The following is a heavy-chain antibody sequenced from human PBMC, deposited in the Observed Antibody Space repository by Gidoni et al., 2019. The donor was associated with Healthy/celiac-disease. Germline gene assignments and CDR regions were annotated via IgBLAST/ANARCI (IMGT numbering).Heavy chain of an antibody. CDR3: ARDRGTSKRDFVLRYFDWLFY. J-gene: IGHJ4*02. D-gene: IGHD3-9*01. V-gene: IGHV3-48*03. CDR2: ISSSGSTI. Sequence: EVQLVESGGGLVQPGGSLRLSCAASGFTFSSYEMHWVRQAPGKGLEWVSYISSSGSTIYYADSVKGRFTISRDNAKNSLYLQMNSLRAEDTAVYYCARDRGTSKRDFVLRYFDWLFYWGQGTLVTVSS. CDR1: GFTFSSYE.